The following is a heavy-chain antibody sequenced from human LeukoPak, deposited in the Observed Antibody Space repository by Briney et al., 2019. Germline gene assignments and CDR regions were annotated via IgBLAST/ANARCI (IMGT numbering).Heavy chain of an antibody. CDR1: GFTFSSYA. CDR3: AKDPAHNGDYVEYFDY. CDR2: ISGSGGST. Sequence: AGSLRLSCAASGFTFSSYAMSWVRQAPGKGLEWVSAISGSGGSTYYADSVKGRFTISRDNSKNTLYLQMNSLRAEDTAVYYCAKDPAHNGDYVEYFDYWGQGTLVTDSS. V-gene: IGHV3-23*01. D-gene: IGHD4-17*01. J-gene: IGHJ4*02.